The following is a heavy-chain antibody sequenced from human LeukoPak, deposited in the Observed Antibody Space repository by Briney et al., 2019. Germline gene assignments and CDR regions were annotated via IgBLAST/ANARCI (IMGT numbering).Heavy chain of an antibody. CDR2: IYQNGNT. V-gene: IGHV4-4*02. Sequence: SGTLSLTCAVFGGSVSSSYWWSWVRQSPEKGLEWIGEIYQNGNTNYNPSLKSRVTVSVAKSKNQFSLNLSSVTAADTAVYYCARRYCSSTSCYIGNWFDPWGQGTLVTVSS. CDR3: ARRYCSSTSCYIGNWFDP. J-gene: IGHJ5*02. D-gene: IGHD2-2*02. CDR1: GGSVSSSYW.